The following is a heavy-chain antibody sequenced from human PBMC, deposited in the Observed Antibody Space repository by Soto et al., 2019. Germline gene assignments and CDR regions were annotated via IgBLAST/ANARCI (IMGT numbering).Heavy chain of an antibody. D-gene: IGHD5-18*01. V-gene: IGHV4-31*03. CDR2: IYYSGST. CDR1: GGSIISGGYY. J-gene: IGHJ6*02. Sequence: SETLSLTCTVSGGSIISGGYYWSWIRQHPGKGLEWIGYIYYSGSTYYNPSLKSRVTISVDTSKNQFSLKLSSVTAADTAVYYCARVNQTVSYSYGFYYYGMDVWGQGTTVTVSS. CDR3: ARVNQTVSYSYGFYYYGMDV.